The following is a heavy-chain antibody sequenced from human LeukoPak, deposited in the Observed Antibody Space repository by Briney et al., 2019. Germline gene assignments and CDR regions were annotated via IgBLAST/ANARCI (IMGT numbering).Heavy chain of an antibody. V-gene: IGHV1-2*02. CDR2: INPNSGDT. J-gene: IGHJ4*02. CDR1: GYTFTGYH. CDR3: ARGLWELPYYFDY. D-gene: IGHD1-26*01. Sequence: ASVKVSCKASGYTFTGYHMHWVRQAPGQGLEWMGWINPNSGDTNYAQKFQGRVTMTRDTSISTAYMELSRLRSDDTAVYYCARGLWELPYYFDYWGQGTLVTVSS.